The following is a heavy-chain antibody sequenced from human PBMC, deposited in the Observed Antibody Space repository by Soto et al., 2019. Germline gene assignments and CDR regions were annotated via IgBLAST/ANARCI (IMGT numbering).Heavy chain of an antibody. Sequence: QVQLVQSGAEVKKPGASVKVSCQASGYAFSNNDISWVRQGTGQGLEWMGWMNPNSGNGGYAQKFQGRVTMTRDNSTSTAYMELSSLTSDDTAIYYCARMATSGTLNWFDPWGQGTLVTVSS. CDR2: MNPNSGNG. V-gene: IGHV1-8*01. CDR1: GYAFSNND. J-gene: IGHJ5*02. CDR3: ARMATSGTLNWFDP.